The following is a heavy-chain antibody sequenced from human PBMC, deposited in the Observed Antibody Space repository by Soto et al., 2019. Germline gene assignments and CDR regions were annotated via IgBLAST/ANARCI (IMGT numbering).Heavy chain of an antibody. CDR2: IKQDGSEK. CDR3: ARDNRAVTASPLDY. Sequence: PVGSLILCCAASGFTFSYYWMNWVRQAPGKGLEWVANIKQDGSEKYYVDSVKGRFTISRDNAKNSLYLQMNSLRAEDAAVYYCARDNRAVTASPLDYWGQGNLVTVSS. J-gene: IGHJ4*02. V-gene: IGHV3-7*01. D-gene: IGHD2-21*02. CDR1: GFTFSYYW.